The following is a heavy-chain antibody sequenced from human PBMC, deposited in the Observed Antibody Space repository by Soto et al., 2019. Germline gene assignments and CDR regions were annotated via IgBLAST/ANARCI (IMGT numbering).Heavy chain of an antibody. CDR2: FDPEDGET. Sequence: GASVKVSCKVSGYTLTELSMHWVRQAPGKGLEWMGGFDPEDGETIYAQKFQGRVTMTEDTSTDTAYMELSSLRSEDTAVYYCAKGSRNLYYDSSGYYSALDIWGQGTMVTVSS. CDR3: AKGSRNLYYDSSGYYSALDI. V-gene: IGHV1-24*01. J-gene: IGHJ3*02. D-gene: IGHD3-22*01. CDR1: GYTLTELS.